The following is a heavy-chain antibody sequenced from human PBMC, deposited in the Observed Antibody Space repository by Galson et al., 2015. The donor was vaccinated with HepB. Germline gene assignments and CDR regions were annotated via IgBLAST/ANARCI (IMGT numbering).Heavy chain of an antibody. V-gene: IGHV6-1*01. CDR2: TYYRSKWYN. Sequence: CAISGDSVSSNSAAWNWIRQSPSRGLEWLGRTYYRSKWYNDYAVSVKSRITINPDTSKNQFSLQLNSVTPEDTAVYYCARGGYYYDRGAFDIWGQGTMVTVSS. CDR3: ARGGYYYDRGAFDI. CDR1: GDSVSSNSAA. J-gene: IGHJ3*02. D-gene: IGHD3-22*01.